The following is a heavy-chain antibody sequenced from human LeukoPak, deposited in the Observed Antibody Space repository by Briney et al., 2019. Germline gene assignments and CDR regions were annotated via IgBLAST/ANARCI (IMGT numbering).Heavy chain of an antibody. CDR2: INPNSGGT. CDR1: GYTFTGYS. V-gene: IGHV1-2*02. J-gene: IGHJ6*02. Sequence: ASVKVSCKASGYTFTGYSMHWVRQAPGQGLEWMGWINPNSGGTKYAQKFQGRVTMTGDTSISTAYMEPSRLRSDDTAVYYCARDKGYGSGSLYAMDVWGQGTTATVS. D-gene: IGHD3-10*01. CDR3: ARDKGYGSGSLYAMDV.